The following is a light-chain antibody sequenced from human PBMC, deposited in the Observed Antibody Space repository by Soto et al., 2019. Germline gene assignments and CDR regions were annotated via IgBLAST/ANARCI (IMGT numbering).Light chain of an antibody. J-gene: IGKJ1*01. V-gene: IGKV4-1*01. CDR3: QQYYDAPQT. Sequence: DIVMTQSPDSLAVSLGERATIKCKSSQSILYSSNNKNYLAWYQQKPGQPPKLLIYWASSRESGVPDRFSGSGSGTDFTLTISSLQAGDVAVYYCQQYYDAPQTFGQGTKVEIK. CDR1: QSILYSSNNKNY. CDR2: WAS.